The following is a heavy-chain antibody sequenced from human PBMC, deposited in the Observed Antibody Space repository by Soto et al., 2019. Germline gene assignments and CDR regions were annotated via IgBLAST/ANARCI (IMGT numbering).Heavy chain of an antibody. CDR1: GFSLTTSGVG. V-gene: IGHV2-5*02. Sequence: QITLKESGPTVVKPTETLTLTCTFSGFSLTTSGVGVGWVRQSPGKAPEWLVLIYWDDDKRYSTSLKSRLTITKYTSKNQVVLTMANVDPADTATYYCAHRVLRTVFGLVTTTAIYFDFWGQGTPVVVSS. J-gene: IGHJ4*02. CDR2: IYWDDDK. D-gene: IGHD3-3*01. CDR3: AHRVLRTVFGLVTTTAIYFDF.